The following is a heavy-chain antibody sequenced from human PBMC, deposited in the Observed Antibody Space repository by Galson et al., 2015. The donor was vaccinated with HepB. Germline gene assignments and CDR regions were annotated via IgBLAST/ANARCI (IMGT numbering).Heavy chain of an antibody. V-gene: IGHV4-34*01. Sequence: ETLSLTCAVYGGSFSNYYWTWIRHPPGKGLEWIGEINHSGSANYNPSLKGRLTLSVDTSKNQFSLNLNSVTAADTAVYFCATGGSDFVLKGIFAYWGRGTLVTVSS. CDR3: ATGGSDFVLKGIFAY. CDR1: GGSFSNYY. D-gene: IGHD3-10*01. J-gene: IGHJ4*02. CDR2: INHSGSA.